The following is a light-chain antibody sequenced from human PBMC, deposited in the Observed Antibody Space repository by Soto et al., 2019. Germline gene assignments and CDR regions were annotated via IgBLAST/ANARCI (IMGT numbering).Light chain of an antibody. Sequence: QSVLTQPPSASGTPGQRVTISCSGSSSNIGTNFVYWYQQLPGAAPKLLIDRNNQRPSGVPDRFSGSKSGTSASLAISGHRSEDEADYFCVAWDDSLTGLVLFGGGTKLTVL. CDR1: SSNIGTNF. CDR3: VAWDDSLTGLVL. J-gene: IGLJ2*01. V-gene: IGLV1-47*01. CDR2: RNN.